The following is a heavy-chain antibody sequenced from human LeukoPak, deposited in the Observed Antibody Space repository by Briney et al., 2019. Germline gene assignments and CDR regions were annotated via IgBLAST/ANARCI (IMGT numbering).Heavy chain of an antibody. CDR3: ARPSYDILTGPPLAY. D-gene: IGHD3-9*01. J-gene: IGHJ4*02. CDR2: IYSGGST. V-gene: IGHV3-66*04. CDR1: GITVSSNY. Sequence: GGSLRLSCAASGITVSSNYMSWVRQAPGKGLEWVSIIYSGGSTYYAESVKGKFIISRDNSKNTVYLQMNSLRAEDTAVYYCARPSYDILTGPPLAYWGQGTLVTVSS.